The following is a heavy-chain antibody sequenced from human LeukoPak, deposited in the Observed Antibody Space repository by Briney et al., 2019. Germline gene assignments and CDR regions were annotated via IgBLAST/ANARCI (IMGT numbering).Heavy chain of an antibody. CDR3: ARDRWGLRYFDWSVSFDL. J-gene: IGHJ2*01. CDR1: GGSISSSNW. Sequence: SETLSLTCAVSGGSISSSNWWSWVRQPPGKGLEWIGEIYHSGSTNYNPSLKSRVTISVDKSKNQFSLKLSSVTAADTAVYYCARDRWGLRYFDWSVSFDLWGRGTLVTVSS. CDR2: IYHSGST. D-gene: IGHD3-9*01. V-gene: IGHV4-4*02.